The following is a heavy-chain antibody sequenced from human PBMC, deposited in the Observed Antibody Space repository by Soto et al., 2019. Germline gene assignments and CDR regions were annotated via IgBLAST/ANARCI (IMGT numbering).Heavy chain of an antibody. CDR3: ASNTVTTTYYYYYMDV. CDR2: IWYDGSNK. J-gene: IGHJ6*03. V-gene: IGHV3-33*01. CDR1: GFTFSSYC. Sequence: PGGSLRLSCAASGFTFSSYCMHWVRQAPGKGLEWVAVIWYDGSNKYYADSVKGRFTISRDNSKNTLYLQMSSLRSEDTAVYYCASNTVTTTYYYYYMDVWGKGTTVTVSS. D-gene: IGHD4-17*01.